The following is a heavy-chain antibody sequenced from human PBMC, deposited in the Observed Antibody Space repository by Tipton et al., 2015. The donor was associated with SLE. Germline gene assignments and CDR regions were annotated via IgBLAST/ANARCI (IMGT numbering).Heavy chain of an antibody. D-gene: IGHD3-10*01. CDR2: IYYSGST. J-gene: IGHJ6*02. Sequence: LRLSCTVPGGSINNSYWNWIRQPPGKAPEWIGYIYYSGSTNYNPSLKSRVTISVDTSKNQISLQLSSVTAADTAVYYCASSYSDYGMDVWGQGTMVTVSS. CDR1: GGSINNSY. CDR3: ASSYSDYGMDV. V-gene: IGHV4-59*01.